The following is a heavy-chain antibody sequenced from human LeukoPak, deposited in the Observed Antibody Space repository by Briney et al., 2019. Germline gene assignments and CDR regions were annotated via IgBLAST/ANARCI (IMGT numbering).Heavy chain of an antibody. CDR2: ISGSGGST. D-gene: IGHD2-2*01. V-gene: IGHV3-23*01. J-gene: IGHJ5*02. CDR1: EFTFSAHW. Sequence: GGSLSLSCAASEFTFSAHWMSWVRQAPGKGLEWVSAISGSGGSTYYADSVKGRFTISRDNSKNTLYLQMNSLRAEDTAVYYCARMDSIVVVPAARGDWFDPWGQGTLVTVSS. CDR3: ARMDSIVVVPAARGDWFDP.